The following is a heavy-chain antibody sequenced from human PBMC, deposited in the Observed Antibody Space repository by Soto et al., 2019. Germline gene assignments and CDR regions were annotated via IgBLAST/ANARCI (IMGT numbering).Heavy chain of an antibody. CDR3: ARASSPDYHYYALEA. D-gene: IGHD6-6*01. Sequence: QVQLVESGGGVVQPGRSLGLSCAASGFTFSRYVMHWVRQAPGKGLEWVALISSDGSSEYYADSVRGLCTISRYTTAYTLYLQRNRLRVQETALYFCARASSPDYHYYALEAWGQGTTVTVSS. J-gene: IGHJ6*02. CDR2: ISSDGSSE. CDR1: GFTFSRYV. V-gene: IGHV3-30-3*01.